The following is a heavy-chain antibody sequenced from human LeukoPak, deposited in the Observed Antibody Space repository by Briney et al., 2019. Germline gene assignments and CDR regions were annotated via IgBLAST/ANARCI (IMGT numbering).Heavy chain of an antibody. D-gene: IGHD3-10*01. CDR1: GGSISSGGYY. CDR2: IYYSGST. J-gene: IGHJ4*02. V-gene: IGHV4-31*03. Sequence: PSETLSLTCTVSGGSISSGGYYWIWIPQHPGKGLEWIGYIYYSGSTYYNPSLKSRVTISVDTSKNQFSLKLSSVTAADTAVYYCASMVRGAPPDYWGQGTLVTVSS. CDR3: ASMVRGAPPDY.